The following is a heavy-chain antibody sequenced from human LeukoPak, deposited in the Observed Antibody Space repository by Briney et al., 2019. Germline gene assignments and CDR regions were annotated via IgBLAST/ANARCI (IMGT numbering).Heavy chain of an antibody. CDR3: ARDPRIAVAGTGAFDI. Sequence: SETLSLTCTVSGGSISSYYWSWIRQPPGKGLEWIGYIYYSGSTNYNPSLKSRVTISVDTSKNQFSLKLSSVTAADMAVYYCARDPRIAVAGTGAFDIWGQGTMVTVSS. J-gene: IGHJ3*02. D-gene: IGHD6-19*01. CDR1: GGSISSYY. V-gene: IGHV4-59*01. CDR2: IYYSGST.